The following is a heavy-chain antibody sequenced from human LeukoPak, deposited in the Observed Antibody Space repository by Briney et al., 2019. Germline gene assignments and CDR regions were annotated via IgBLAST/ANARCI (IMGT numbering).Heavy chain of an antibody. CDR3: ARGRVTVYYDSSGYGRHFDY. D-gene: IGHD3-22*01. CDR1: GGSFSGYY. V-gene: IGHV4-34*01. Sequence: SETLSLTCAVYGGSFSGYYWSWIRNPPRTGQELIWDMNHCGSTNNDPCLKIRVPISVDTSKSQFSLKLHSVTAADTAVYYCARGRVTVYYDSSGYGRHFDYWGQGTMVTVSS. J-gene: IGHJ4*02. CDR2: MNHCGST.